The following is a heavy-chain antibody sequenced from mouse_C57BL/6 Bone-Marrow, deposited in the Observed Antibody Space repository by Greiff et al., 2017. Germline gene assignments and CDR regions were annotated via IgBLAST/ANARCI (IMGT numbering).Heavy chain of an antibody. CDR3: ARYGPYYSTPWFAY. CDR1: GYTFTSYG. Sequence: VQLQESGAELARPGASVKLSCKASGYTFTSYGISWEKQRTGQGLEWIGEIYPRSGNTYYNEKFKGKATLTADKSSSTAYMELRSLTSEDSAVYFCARYGPYYSTPWFAYWGQGTLVTVSA. CDR2: IYPRSGNT. V-gene: IGHV1-81*01. J-gene: IGHJ3*01. D-gene: IGHD2-5*01.